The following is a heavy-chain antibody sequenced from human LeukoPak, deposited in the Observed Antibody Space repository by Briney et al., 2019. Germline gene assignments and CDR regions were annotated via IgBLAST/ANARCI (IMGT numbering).Heavy chain of an antibody. CDR3: ARDGGGIAAAPDWGDAFDI. CDR1: GYTFTNYG. D-gene: IGHD6-13*01. V-gene: IGHV7-4-1*02. Sequence: ASVKVSCKASGYTFTNYGISWVRQAPGQGLEWMGWINTNTGNPTYAQGFTGRFVFSLDTSVSTAYLQISSLKAEDTAVYYCARDGGGIAAAPDWGDAFDIWGQGTMVTVSS. J-gene: IGHJ3*02. CDR2: INTNTGNP.